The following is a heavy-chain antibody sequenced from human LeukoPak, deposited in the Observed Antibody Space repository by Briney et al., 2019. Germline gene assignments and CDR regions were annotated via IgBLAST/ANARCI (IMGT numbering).Heavy chain of an antibody. CDR2: IHSSGGS. CDR3: ARLGSYHDF. CDR1: GASISNYY. V-gene: IGHV4-4*09. J-gene: IGHJ4*02. D-gene: IGHD1-26*01. Sequence: SETLSLTCTVSGASISNYYWSWIRQTPEKGLEWMGHIHSSGGSSYYPSLKSRLTMSIDTSRNQLSLKLPSVTAADTAVYFCARLGSYHDFWGQGALVTVSS.